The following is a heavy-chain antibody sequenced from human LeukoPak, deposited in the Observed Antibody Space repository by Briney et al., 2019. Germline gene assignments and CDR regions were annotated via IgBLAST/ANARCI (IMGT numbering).Heavy chain of an antibody. CDR1: GGSFSGYY. D-gene: IGHD7-27*01. Sequence: SETLSLTCAVYGGSFSGYYWSWIRQPPGKGLEWIGEINHSGSTNFNPSLKSRVTISVDTSKNQFSLKLSSVTAADTAVYYCASGYFDYWGQGTLVTVSS. V-gene: IGHV4-34*01. CDR3: ASGYFDY. J-gene: IGHJ4*02. CDR2: INHSGST.